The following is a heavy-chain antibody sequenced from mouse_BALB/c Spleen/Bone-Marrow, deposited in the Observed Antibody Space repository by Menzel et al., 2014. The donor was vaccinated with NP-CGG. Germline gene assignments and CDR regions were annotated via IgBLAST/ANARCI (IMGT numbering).Heavy chain of an antibody. J-gene: IGHJ1*01. CDR3: ARSVRQDWYFYV. Sequence: EVQLQQSGPELVKPGASVKMSCKASGSTFTSYVMHWVKQKPGQGLEWIGYFNPSNDGTKYNEKFKGKATLTSDKSSSTAYMELASLTSEDSAVYYCARSVRQDWYFYVWGAGTTTPVSS. V-gene: IGHV1-14*01. CDR1: GSTFTSYV. D-gene: IGHD2-14*01. CDR2: FNPSNDGT.